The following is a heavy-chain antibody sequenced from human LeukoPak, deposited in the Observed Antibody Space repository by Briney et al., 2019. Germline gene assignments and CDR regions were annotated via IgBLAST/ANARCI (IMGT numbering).Heavy chain of an antibody. CDR1: RFPYRSNA. V-gene: IGHV3-23*01. CDR2: TSVGSGSR. CDR3: AKSVSTVTTLNWFDP. D-gene: IGHD4-17*01. J-gene: IGHJ5*02. Sequence: PGGSLRLSCAAWRFPYRSNAMIWDPKTPGLALEWVSRTSVGSGSRFYADSVKGRFTISRDNSKNTLYLQMNSLRGEDTAVYYCAKSVSTVTTLNWFDPWGQGTLVTVSS.